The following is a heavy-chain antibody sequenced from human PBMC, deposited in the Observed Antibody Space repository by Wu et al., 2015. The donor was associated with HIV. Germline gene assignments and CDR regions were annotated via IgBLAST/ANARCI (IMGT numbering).Heavy chain of an antibody. CDR1: GYSFITYG. V-gene: IGHV1-18*01. J-gene: IGHJ4*02. Sequence: VQLVQSGNEVKKPGASMKVSCKSSGYSFITYGITWVRQAPGLGFEWMGWISGSNGNTNYAQKFEGRVTMTADTSTSTAFLEVRGLRSDDTAVYYCASGIAAAGTGYWGQGTLVTVSS. CDR2: ISGSNGNT. D-gene: IGHD6-13*01. CDR3: ASGIAAAGTGY.